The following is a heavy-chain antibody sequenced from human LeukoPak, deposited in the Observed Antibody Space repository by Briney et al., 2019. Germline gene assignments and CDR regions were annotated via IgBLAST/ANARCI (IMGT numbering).Heavy chain of an antibody. J-gene: IGHJ4*02. CDR3: ARPLVAADGYYVGAFDY. Sequence: GESLKISCKGSGYSFTSYWIGWVRQMPGKGLEWMGIIYPGDSDTRYSPSFQGQVTISADKSISTAYLQWSSLKASDTAMYYCARPLVAADGYYVGAFDYWGQGTLVTVSS. D-gene: IGHD5-24*01. CDR2: IYPGDSDT. V-gene: IGHV5-51*01. CDR1: GYSFTSYW.